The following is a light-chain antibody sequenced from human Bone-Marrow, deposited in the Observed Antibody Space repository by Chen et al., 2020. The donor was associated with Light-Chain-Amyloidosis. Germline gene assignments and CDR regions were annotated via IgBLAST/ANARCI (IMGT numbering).Light chain of an antibody. Sequence: YVLTQPSSAPVAPGHTSKTACGGNNIGSTSVHWCQQTPGQAPLLVVYDDSDRPSGIPGRLSGSNSGNTATLTISRVEAGDEADYYCQVWDRSSDRPVFGGGTKLTVL. V-gene: IGLV3-21*02. J-gene: IGLJ3*02. CDR1: NIGSTS. CDR3: QVWDRSSDRPV. CDR2: DDS.